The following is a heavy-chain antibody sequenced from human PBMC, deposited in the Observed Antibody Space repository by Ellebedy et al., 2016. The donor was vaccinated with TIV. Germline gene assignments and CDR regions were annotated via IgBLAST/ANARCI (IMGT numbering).Heavy chain of an antibody. D-gene: IGHD3-10*01. CDR2: INPSDSHT. J-gene: IGHJ5*02. CDR3: ARLIREAGTGWLDP. Sequence: PGGSLRLSCKGSGYRFTNYWISWVRQMPGKGLDWMGTINPSDSHTNYSPSFQGHVTISVDKSITTAYLQWSSLKASDTAIYYCARLIREAGTGWLDPWGQGTLVAVSS. CDR1: GYRFTNYW. V-gene: IGHV5-10-1*01.